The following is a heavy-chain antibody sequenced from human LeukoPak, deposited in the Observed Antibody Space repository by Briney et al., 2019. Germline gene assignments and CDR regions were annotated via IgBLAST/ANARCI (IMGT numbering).Heavy chain of an antibody. CDR3: ARDLSAGGSPEGKNTFDI. Sequence: ASVKVSCKASGYTFTGYYMHWVRQAPGQGLEWMGWINPNSGGTNYAQKFQGWVTMTRDTSISTAYMELSRLRSDDTAVYYCARDLSAGGSPEGKNTFDIWGQGTMVTVS. J-gene: IGHJ3*02. D-gene: IGHD6-13*01. V-gene: IGHV1-2*04. CDR2: INPNSGGT. CDR1: GYTFTGYY.